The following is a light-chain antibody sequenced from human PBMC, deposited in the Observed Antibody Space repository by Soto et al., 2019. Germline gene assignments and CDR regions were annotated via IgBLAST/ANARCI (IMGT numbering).Light chain of an antibody. CDR3: QQYEIYPIT. CDR2: KAS. CDR1: QSINSW. Sequence: DIQMTQSPSTLSASVGDRVTITCRASQSINSWLAWYQQKPGKAPKLLIYKASSLESGVPSRFSGSGSGTDFTLTISSLQPDDFAAYYCQQYEIYPITFDQGTRLEI. J-gene: IGKJ5*01. V-gene: IGKV1-5*03.